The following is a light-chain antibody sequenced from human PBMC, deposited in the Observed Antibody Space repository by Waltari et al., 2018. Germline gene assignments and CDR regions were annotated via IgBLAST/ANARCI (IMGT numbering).Light chain of an antibody. J-gene: IGLJ1*01. CDR2: RNN. Sequence: QSVLTQPPSASGTPGQRVTISCSGSSSNIGSNYVYWYQQLPGTAPNLLIYRNNQRPSGVPDGFSGSKSGTSASLAIRGLRSEDEADYYCAAWDDSLSGYVFGTGTKVTVL. V-gene: IGLV1-47*01. CDR1: SSNIGSNY. CDR3: AAWDDSLSGYV.